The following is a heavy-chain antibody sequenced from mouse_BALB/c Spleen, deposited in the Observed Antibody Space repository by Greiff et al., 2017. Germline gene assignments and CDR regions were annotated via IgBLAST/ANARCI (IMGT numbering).Heavy chain of an antibody. J-gene: IGHJ4*01. CDR1: GDSITSGY. CDR3: ANTGSGSLYYYAMDY. V-gene: IGHV3-8*02. Sequence: EVKVEESGPSLVKPSQTLSLTCSVTGDSITSGYWNWIRKFPGNKLEYMGYISYSGSTYYNPSLKSRISITRDTSKNQYYLQLNSVTTEDTATYYCANTGSGSLYYYAMDYWGQGTSVTVSS. D-gene: IGHD3-1*01. CDR2: ISYSGST.